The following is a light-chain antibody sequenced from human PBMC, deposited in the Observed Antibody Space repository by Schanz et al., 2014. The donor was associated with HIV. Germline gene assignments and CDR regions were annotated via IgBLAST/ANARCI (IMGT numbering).Light chain of an antibody. Sequence: QSVLTQPPSVSGAPGQRVTISCTGSSSNIGADYDVHWYQQLPGTAPKLLIYGNSNRPSGVPDRFSGSKSGNTASLTVSGLQVEDEADYYCSSFAGNNNLVFGGGTKLTVL. J-gene: IGLJ3*02. V-gene: IGLV1-40*01. CDR1: SSNIGADYD. CDR3: SSFAGNNNLV. CDR2: GNS.